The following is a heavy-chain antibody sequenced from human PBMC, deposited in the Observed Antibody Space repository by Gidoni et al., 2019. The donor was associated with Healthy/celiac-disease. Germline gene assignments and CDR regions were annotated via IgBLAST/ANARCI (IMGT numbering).Heavy chain of an antibody. CDR3: ARLRRGYSYGWGYYFDY. D-gene: IGHD5-18*01. Sequence: QVQRQQWGAGMLKGSETMSLTCAVSGGSFRGYYWSCRRQPPGQGLEWIGEITHSGSTNYNPSLKSRVSISVDTSKNQFSLKLSSVTAADTAVYSCARLRRGYSYGWGYYFDYWGQGTLVTVSS. CDR2: ITHSGST. CDR1: GGSFRGYY. V-gene: IGHV4-34*01. J-gene: IGHJ4*02.